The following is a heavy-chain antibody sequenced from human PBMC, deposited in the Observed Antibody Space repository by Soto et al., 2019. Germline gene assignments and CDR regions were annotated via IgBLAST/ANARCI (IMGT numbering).Heavy chain of an antibody. CDR1: GFTFSTYS. D-gene: IGHD3-10*01. V-gene: IGHV3-48*01. CDR2: ISSSSSTI. CDR3: AKDRGSGSYAANYYYYGMDV. Sequence: PWGSLRLSCAASGFTFSTYSMNWVRQAPGKGLEWVSYISSSSSTIFYTDSVKGRFTVSRDNAKNSLYLQMNSLRVEDTALYYCAKDRGSGSYAANYYYYGMDVWGQGTTVTVSS. J-gene: IGHJ6*02.